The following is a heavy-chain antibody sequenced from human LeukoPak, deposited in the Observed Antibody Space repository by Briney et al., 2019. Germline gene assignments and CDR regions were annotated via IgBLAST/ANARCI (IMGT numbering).Heavy chain of an antibody. CDR2: IYYSGST. CDR3: ASVRITMVRGAYYFDY. J-gene: IGHJ4*02. D-gene: IGHD3-10*01. Sequence: PSETLSLTCTVSGGSISSSSYYWGWIRQPPGKGLEWIGSIYYSGSTYYNPSLKSRVTISVDTSKNQFSLKLSSVTAADTAVYYCASVRITMVRGAYYFDYWGQGTLVTVSS. V-gene: IGHV4-39*07. CDR1: GGSISSSSYY.